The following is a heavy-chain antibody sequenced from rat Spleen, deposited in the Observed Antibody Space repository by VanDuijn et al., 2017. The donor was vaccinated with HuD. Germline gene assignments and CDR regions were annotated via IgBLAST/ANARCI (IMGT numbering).Heavy chain of an antibody. J-gene: IGHJ4*01. CDR3: TRGANNYPFDYVMDA. Sequence: QVQLKESGPGLVQPSQTLSLTCTVSGFSLTSNGVSWVRQPPGKGLEWIAAISSGGSTYYNSALKSRLSISRDTSKSQVFLKMNSLQTEDTAIYFCTRGANNYPFDYVMDAWGQGASVTVSS. CDR2: ISSGGST. D-gene: IGHD1-10*01. V-gene: IGHV2S12*01. CDR1: GFSLTSNG.